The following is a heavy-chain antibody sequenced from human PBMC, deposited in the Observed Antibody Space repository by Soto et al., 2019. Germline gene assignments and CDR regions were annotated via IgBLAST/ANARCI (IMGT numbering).Heavy chain of an antibody. J-gene: IGHJ3*02. CDR2: IYYSGST. V-gene: IGHV4-31*03. CDR3: ASLPNGDYEVFDI. D-gene: IGHD4-17*01. Sequence: QVQLQESGPGLVKPSQTLSLTCTVYGGSISSGGYNWSWIRQHPGKGLEWIGYIYYSGSTYYNPSLKSRVTISVDTSKNQFSLKLSSVTAADTAVYYCASLPNGDYEVFDIWGQGTMVTVSS. CDR1: GGSISSGGYN.